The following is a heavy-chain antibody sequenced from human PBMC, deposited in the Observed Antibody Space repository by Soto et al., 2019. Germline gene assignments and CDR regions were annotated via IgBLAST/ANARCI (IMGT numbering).Heavy chain of an antibody. CDR3: ARGSTHYHMDV. Sequence: QVQLVQSGGEVRKPGASVKVSCKTSGYTFTNNGINWVRQAPGQGLEWMGWISGYNANTKYAQKFQGRVPLTTDTLTSTAFMELRRLRSDDTAVFYCARGSTHYHMDVWGQGTTVTVSS. CDR1: GYTFTNNG. V-gene: IGHV1-18*04. CDR2: ISGYNANT. D-gene: IGHD1-1*01. J-gene: IGHJ6*02.